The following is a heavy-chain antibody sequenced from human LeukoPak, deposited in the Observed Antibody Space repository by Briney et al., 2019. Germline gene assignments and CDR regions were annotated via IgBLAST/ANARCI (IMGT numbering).Heavy chain of an antibody. CDR2: IIPILGIA. Sequence: SVKVSCKASGGTFSSYAISWVRQAPGQGLEWMGRIIPILGIANYAQKFQGRVTITADKSTSTAYMELSSLRSEDTAVYYCARDQGGTPSQKEMATTYPNWFDPWGQGTLVTVSS. CDR3: ARDQGGTPSQKEMATTYPNWFDP. CDR1: GGTFSSYA. V-gene: IGHV1-69*04. J-gene: IGHJ5*02. D-gene: IGHD5-24*01.